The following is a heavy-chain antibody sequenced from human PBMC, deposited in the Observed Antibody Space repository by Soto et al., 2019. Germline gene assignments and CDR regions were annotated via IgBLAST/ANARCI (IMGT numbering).Heavy chain of an antibody. CDR2: INHRGST. Sequence: SETLSLTCAVYGGSFSGYYWSWIRQPPGKGLEWIGEINHRGSTNYNPSLKSRVTISVDTSKNQFSLKLSSVTAADTAVYYCARGQFRVVIMDYWGHGTLVTVSS. V-gene: IGHV4-34*01. D-gene: IGHD3-3*01. CDR3: ARGQFRVVIMDY. CDR1: GGSFSGYY. J-gene: IGHJ4*01.